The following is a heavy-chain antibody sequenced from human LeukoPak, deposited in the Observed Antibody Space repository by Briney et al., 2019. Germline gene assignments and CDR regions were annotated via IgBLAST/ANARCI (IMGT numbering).Heavy chain of an antibody. CDR2: TYYRSKWYN. CDR3: ASDPTRQDHFDF. CDR1: GDSVSGNSAA. V-gene: IGHV6-1*01. J-gene: IGHJ4*02. Sequence: SQTLSLTCAISGDSVSGNSAAWTWIRQSPSRGLEWLGRTYYRSKWYNDYAVSVKGRMTITPDTSKNQISLQLYSVTPEDTAVYYCASDPTRQDHFDFWGQGTLVTVSS.